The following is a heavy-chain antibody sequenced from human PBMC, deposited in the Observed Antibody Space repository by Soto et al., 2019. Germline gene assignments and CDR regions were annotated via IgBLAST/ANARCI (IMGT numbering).Heavy chain of an antibody. D-gene: IGHD1-26*01. CDR2: IIPIFGTT. CDR1: GGTFGTYI. CDR3: PVRSMGDVDS. V-gene: IGHV1-69*01. J-gene: IGHJ4*02. Sequence: QVHLVQSGAEVKKPGSSVKVSCTASGGTFGTYIISWVRQGPGQGLEWMGGIIPIFGTTTYAQKFQGRVTITADEASGTAYMDLSSLRSGDTALYYCPVRSMGDVDSWGQGTLVAVSS.